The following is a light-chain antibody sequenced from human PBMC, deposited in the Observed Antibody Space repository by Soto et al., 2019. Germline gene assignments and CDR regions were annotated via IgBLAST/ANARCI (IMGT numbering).Light chain of an antibody. CDR1: SSDVGGYRY. J-gene: IGLJ3*02. Sequence: QSALTQPASVSGSPGQSITISCTGTSSDVGGYRYVSWYQQSPGAAPILIIYEVSNRPSWISSRFSGSKSGNTASLIISGLQAEDEADYYCSSYTSTSTWVFGGGTKLTVL. CDR3: SSYTSTSTWV. CDR2: EVS. V-gene: IGLV2-14*01.